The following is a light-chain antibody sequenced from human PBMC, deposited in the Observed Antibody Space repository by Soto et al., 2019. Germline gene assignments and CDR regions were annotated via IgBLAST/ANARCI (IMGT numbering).Light chain of an antibody. CDR3: QTWGTGIRV. CDR1: SGHSSYA. Sequence: QLVLTQSPSASASLGASVKLTCTLSSGHSSYAIAWHQQQPEKGPRYLMKLNSDGSHSKGDGIPDRFSGSSSGAERYHTISSLQSEDEADYYCQTWGTGIRVFGGGTKETVL. CDR2: LNSDGSH. J-gene: IGLJ2*01. V-gene: IGLV4-69*01.